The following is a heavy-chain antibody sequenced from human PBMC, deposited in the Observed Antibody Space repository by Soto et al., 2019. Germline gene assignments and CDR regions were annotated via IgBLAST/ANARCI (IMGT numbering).Heavy chain of an antibody. V-gene: IGHV3-43D*04. CDR1: GFTFEAYA. Sequence: GGSLRLSCAASGFTFEAYALHWVPQPPGKGLEWVSLNSWGGSNRYYADSLQGRFTISRDNSKYSLYLEMNSLRPEDTALYHCAKDISRRPTKNYDFWTGPDYWGQGTLDKVSS. CDR3: AKDISRRPTKNYDFWTGPDY. J-gene: IGHJ4*02. D-gene: IGHD3-3*01. CDR2: NSWGGSNR.